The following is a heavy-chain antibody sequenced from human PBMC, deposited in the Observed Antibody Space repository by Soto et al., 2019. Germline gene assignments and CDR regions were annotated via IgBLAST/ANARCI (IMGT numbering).Heavy chain of an antibody. V-gene: IGHV3-30*03. Sequence: QVQLVESGGGVVQPGTSLRLSCAASGCTFTTHAMHWVRQAPGKGLEWMAVIAYDGNEKFYADSGKGRVTISRDNFKNALYLQINTLRNEDTAVYYGGTDVGDYVPYDSVVDVWCQGTPVTVSS. CDR2: IAYDGNEK. J-gene: IGHJ6*02. D-gene: IGHD1-26*01. CDR1: GCTFTTHA. CDR3: GTDVGDYVPYDSVVDV.